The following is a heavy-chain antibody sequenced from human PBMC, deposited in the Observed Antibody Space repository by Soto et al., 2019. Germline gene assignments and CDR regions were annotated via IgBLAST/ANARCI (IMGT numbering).Heavy chain of an antibody. CDR2: ISAYNGNT. V-gene: IGHV1-18*01. CDR1: GYTFTSYG. CDR3: ARDHRGPDWFDP. J-gene: IGHJ5*02. Sequence: ASVKVSCXASGYTFTSYGISWVRQAPGQGLEWMGWISAYNGNTNYAQKLQGRVTMTTDTSTSTAYMELRSLRSDDTAVYYCARDHRGPDWFDPWGQGTLVTVSS.